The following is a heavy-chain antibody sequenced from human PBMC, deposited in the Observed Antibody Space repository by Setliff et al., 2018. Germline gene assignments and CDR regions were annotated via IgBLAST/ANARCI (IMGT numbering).Heavy chain of an antibody. J-gene: IGHJ6*02. CDR1: GGSISNSRYY. Sequence: SETLSLTCTVSGGSISNSRYYWAWIRQPPGKGLEWIGNIYYSGNTNYNPSLKSRVAVSVDTSKNQFSLKLSSVTAADTAVYYCVRDRTAYSYGLDVWGQGTTVTVSS. D-gene: IGHD5-18*01. CDR2: IYYSGNT. V-gene: IGHV4-39*07. CDR3: VRDRTAYSYGLDV.